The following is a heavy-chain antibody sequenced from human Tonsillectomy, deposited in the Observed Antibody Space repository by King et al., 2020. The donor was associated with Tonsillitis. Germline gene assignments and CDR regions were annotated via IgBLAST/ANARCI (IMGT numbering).Heavy chain of an antibody. V-gene: IGHV4-59*08. D-gene: IGHD3-22*01. CDR3: ARRGYDSSGYYE. Sequence: QLQESGPGLVKPSETLSLTCTVSGGSISAYYWSWIRQPPGKGLEWIGYIYYSGNTNYNPSLKSRVTITVHTSKNQLSLKVFSVTAADTAVYYCARRGYDSSGYYEWGQGTLVTVSS. CDR2: IYYSGNT. J-gene: IGHJ4*02. CDR1: GGSISAYY.